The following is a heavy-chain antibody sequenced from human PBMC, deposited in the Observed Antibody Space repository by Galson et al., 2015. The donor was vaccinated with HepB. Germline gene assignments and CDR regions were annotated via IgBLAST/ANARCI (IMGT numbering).Heavy chain of an antibody. V-gene: IGHV4-39*01. CDR2: IYYSGST. Sequence: SETLSLTCTVSGGSISSSSYYWGWIRQPPGKGLEWIGSIYYSGSTYYNPSLKSRVTISVDTSKNQFSLKLSSVTAADTAVYYCADLVGDYNFCWGQGTLVTVSS. CDR1: GGSISSSSYY. J-gene: IGHJ4*02. D-gene: IGHD4-17*01. CDR3: ADLVGDYNFC.